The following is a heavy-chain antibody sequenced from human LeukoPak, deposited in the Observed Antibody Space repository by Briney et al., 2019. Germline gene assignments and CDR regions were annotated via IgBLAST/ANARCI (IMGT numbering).Heavy chain of an antibody. CDR3: AKYGNSGWVIDN. CDR1: GGSIGSDY. CDR2: IYYTGGT. Sequence: ASETLSLTCTVSGGSIGSDYWTWIRQPPGKGLEYIGYIYYTGGTNYNPSLKSRVTISVDTSKNQFSLKLSSVTAADTVVYFCAKYGNSGWVIDNWGQGTLVTVSS. J-gene: IGHJ4*02. D-gene: IGHD6-19*01. V-gene: IGHV4-59*08.